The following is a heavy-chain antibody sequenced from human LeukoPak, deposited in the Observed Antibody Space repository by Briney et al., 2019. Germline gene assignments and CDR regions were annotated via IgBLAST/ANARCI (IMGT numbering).Heavy chain of an antibody. CDR1: GFTFSSYW. CDR2: IKGDGSDN. CDR3: ARDLGYYRADY. V-gene: IGHV3-7*04. Sequence: PGGSLRLSCAASGFTFSSYWMSWVRQAPGKGLEWVANIKGDGSDNHNVDSVRGRFTISRDNAKNSLYLQMNSLRAEDTAVYCCARDLGYYRADYWGQGTLVTVSS. D-gene: IGHD1-26*01. J-gene: IGHJ4*02.